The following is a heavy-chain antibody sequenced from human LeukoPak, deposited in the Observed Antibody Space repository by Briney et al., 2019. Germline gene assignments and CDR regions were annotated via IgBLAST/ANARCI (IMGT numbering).Heavy chain of an antibody. CDR3: ARGDVVRGVTRYYGMDV. J-gene: IGHJ6*02. CDR2: ISYDGSNK. CDR1: GFTFSSYA. Sequence: GRSLRLSCAASGFTFSSYAMHWVRQAPGKGLEWVAVISYDGSNKYYADSVKGRFTISRDNSKNTLYLQMNSLRAEDTAVYYCARGDVVRGVTRYYGMDVWGQGTTVTVSS. V-gene: IGHV3-30-3*01. D-gene: IGHD3-10*01.